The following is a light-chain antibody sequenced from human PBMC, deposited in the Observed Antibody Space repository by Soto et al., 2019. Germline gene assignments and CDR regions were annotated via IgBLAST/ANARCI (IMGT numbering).Light chain of an antibody. CDR2: DAS. Sequence: EIVLTQSPATLSLSPGERATLSCRASQSVGIYLGWYQQRPGQAPRLLIYDASKRAAGSPARFSGSGSGTDFTLTSNSLEPEDFAVYYCQHRSTWPRAFGQGTRLEIK. J-gene: IGKJ5*01. CDR3: QHRSTWPRA. V-gene: IGKV3-11*01. CDR1: QSVGIY.